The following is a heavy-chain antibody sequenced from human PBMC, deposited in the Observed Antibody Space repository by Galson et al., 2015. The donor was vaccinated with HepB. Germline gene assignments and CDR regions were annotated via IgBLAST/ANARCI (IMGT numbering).Heavy chain of an antibody. D-gene: IGHD3-9*01. Sequence: SVKVSCKASGYTFTGYYMHWVRQAPGQGLEWMGRINPNSGGTNYAQKFQGRVTMTRDTSISTAYMELSRLRSDDTVVYYCARGEPILTGYYNQWYFDYWGQGTLVTVSS. CDR2: INPNSGGT. CDR1: GYTFTGYY. CDR3: ARGEPILTGYYNQWYFDY. J-gene: IGHJ4*02. V-gene: IGHV1-2*05.